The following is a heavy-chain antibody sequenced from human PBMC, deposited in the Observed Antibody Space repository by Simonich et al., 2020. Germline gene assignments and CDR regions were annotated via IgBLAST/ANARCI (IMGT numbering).Heavy chain of an antibody. V-gene: IGHV3-7*01. CDR2: KNQDGREK. CDR1: GLTFSSYL. J-gene: IGHJ4*02. CDR3: ARFRGRYFDWLFDY. Sequence: EVQLVESGGGLVQPGGSLRLSCAASGLTFSSYLMSWVRQAPGRGLWWGANKNQDGREKYYGDSVKGRVTISRDNAKNSLLLQRNSRRAEDTAVYYCARFRGRYFDWLFDYWGQGTLVTVSS. D-gene: IGHD3-9*01.